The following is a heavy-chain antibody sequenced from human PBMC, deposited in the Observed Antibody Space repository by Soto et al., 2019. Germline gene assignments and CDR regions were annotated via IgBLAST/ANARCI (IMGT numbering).Heavy chain of an antibody. Sequence: GGSLRLSCAASGFTFSSYGMHWVRQAPGKGLEWVAVIWYDGSNKYYADSVKGRFTISRDNSKNTLYLQMNSLRAEDTAVYYCARDGPQYCSSTSCYAGRYYFDYWGQGTLVTVSS. J-gene: IGHJ4*02. CDR2: IWYDGSNK. V-gene: IGHV3-33*01. D-gene: IGHD2-2*01. CDR3: ARDGPQYCSSTSCYAGRYYFDY. CDR1: GFTFSSYG.